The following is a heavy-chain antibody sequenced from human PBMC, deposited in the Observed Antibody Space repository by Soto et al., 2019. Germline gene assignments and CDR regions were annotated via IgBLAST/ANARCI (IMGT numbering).Heavy chain of an antibody. CDR1: GFSLSNARMG. J-gene: IGHJ6*03. D-gene: IGHD3-3*01. CDR3: ARYETYDFWSGYYTNDYDYMDV. Sequence: QVTLKESGPVLVKPTETLTLTCTVSGFSLSNARMGVSWIRQPPGKALEWLAHIFSNDEKSYSTSLKSRLTTSKDTSKIQVVLTMTNMDPVDTATYYCARYETYDFWSGYYTNDYDYMDVWGKGTTVTASS. V-gene: IGHV2-26*01. CDR2: IFSNDEK.